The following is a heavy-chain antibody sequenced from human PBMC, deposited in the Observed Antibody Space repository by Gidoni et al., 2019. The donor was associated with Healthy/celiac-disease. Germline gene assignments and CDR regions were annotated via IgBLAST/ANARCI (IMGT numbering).Heavy chain of an antibody. V-gene: IGHV3-33*01. J-gene: IGHJ4*02. CDR3: ATGEAAAGTAFDY. Sequence: QVQLVESGGGVVQPESSLRLSCAASGFNFSSYGMHWVRQAPGKGLEGVAVIWDDGSNKYYADSVKGRFTISRDNSKKTLYLKMNSLRAEDTAVYYCATGEAAAGTAFDYWGQGTLVTVSS. CDR2: IWDDGSNK. CDR1: GFNFSSYG. D-gene: IGHD6-13*01.